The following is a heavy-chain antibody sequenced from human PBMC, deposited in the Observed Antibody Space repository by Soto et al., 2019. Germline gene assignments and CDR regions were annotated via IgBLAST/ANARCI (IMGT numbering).Heavy chain of an antibody. D-gene: IGHD2-15*01. CDR3: ARDGEERYCSGGSCYLGGGAFDI. J-gene: IGHJ3*02. V-gene: IGHV3-53*04. CDR2: IYSGGST. Sequence: EVQLVESGGGLVQPGGSLRLSCAASGFTVSSNYMSWVRQAPGKGLEWVSVIYSGGSTYYADSVKGRFTISRHNSENTLYLQMNSLRAEETAVYYCARDGEERYCSGGSCYLGGGAFDIWGQGTMVTVSS. CDR1: GFTVSSNY.